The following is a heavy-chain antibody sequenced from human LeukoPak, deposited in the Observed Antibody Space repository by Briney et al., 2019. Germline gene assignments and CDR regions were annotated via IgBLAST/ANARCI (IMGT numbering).Heavy chain of an antibody. V-gene: IGHV3-23*01. D-gene: IGHD1-14*01. CDR1: GFTFNNYA. J-gene: IGHJ6*02. CDR2: ISGSGGIT. CDR3: AKVSGGGLYYDGMDV. Sequence: GGSLRLSCAASGFTFNNYAMNWVRQAPGKGLEWVSVISGSGGITYYADSVKGRFTISRDSSKNTLYLQMNSLRAEDTAVYYCAKVSGGGLYYDGMDVWGQGTTVTVSS.